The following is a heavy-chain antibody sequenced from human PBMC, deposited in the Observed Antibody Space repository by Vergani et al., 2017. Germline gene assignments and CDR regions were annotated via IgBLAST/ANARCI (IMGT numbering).Heavy chain of an antibody. D-gene: IGHD2-2*03. V-gene: IGHV4-34*01. CDR3: AREVAIVVVPAAIRGEKFNWFDP. J-gene: IGHJ5*02. CDR1: GGSFSGYY. Sequence: QVQLQQWGAGLLKPSETLSLTCAVYGGSFSGYYWSWIRQPPGKGLEWIGEINHSGSTNYNPSLKSRVTISVDTSKNQFSLKLSSVTAADTAVYYCAREVAIVVVPAAIRGEKFNWFDPWGQGTLVTVSS. CDR2: INHSGST.